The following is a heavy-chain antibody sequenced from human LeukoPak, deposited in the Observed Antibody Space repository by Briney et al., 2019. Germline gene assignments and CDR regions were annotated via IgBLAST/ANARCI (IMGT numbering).Heavy chain of an antibody. CDR2: ITPIFGTA. V-gene: IGHV1-69*01. Sequence: SVKVSCKASGGTFSSYAISWVRQAPGQGLEWMGGITPIFGTANYAQKFQGRVTITADESTSTAYMELSSLRSEDTAVYYCARTYYYGSGTVNYFDYWGQGTLVTVSS. CDR1: GGTFSSYA. D-gene: IGHD3-10*01. CDR3: ARTYYYGSGTVNYFDY. J-gene: IGHJ4*02.